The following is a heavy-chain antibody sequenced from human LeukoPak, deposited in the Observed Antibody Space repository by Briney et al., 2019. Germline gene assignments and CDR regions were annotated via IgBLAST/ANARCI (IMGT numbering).Heavy chain of an antibody. CDR3: AREPYDFWSAYTRLYYFVY. CDR2: ISSSGSTT. Sequence: GGSLRLSCAASGFTFSSYEMNWVRQAPGKGLEWVSYISSSGSTTYYADSVKGRFTISRDNAKNSLYLQMNSLRAEDTAVYYCAREPYDFWSAYTRLYYFVYWGQGTLVTVSS. CDR1: GFTFSSYE. J-gene: IGHJ4*02. D-gene: IGHD3-3*01. V-gene: IGHV3-48*03.